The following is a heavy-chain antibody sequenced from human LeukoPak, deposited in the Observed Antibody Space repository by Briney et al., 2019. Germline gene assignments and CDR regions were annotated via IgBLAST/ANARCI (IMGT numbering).Heavy chain of an antibody. V-gene: IGHV4-59*01. J-gene: IGHJ2*01. CDR3: ARVYYSSSYDYWYFDL. CDR1: GGSIRSYY. CDR2: IYYSGST. D-gene: IGHD6-13*01. Sequence: SETLSLTCTVSGGSIRSYYWSWIRQPPGKGLEWIGYIYYSGSTNYNPSLKSRVTISLDTSKNQFSLKLTSVTAADTAVYYCARVYYSSSYDYWYFDLWGRGTLVTVSS.